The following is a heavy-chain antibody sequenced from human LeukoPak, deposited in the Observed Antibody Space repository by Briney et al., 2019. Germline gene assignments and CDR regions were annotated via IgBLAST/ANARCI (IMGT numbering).Heavy chain of an antibody. Sequence: GGSLEISFQGSGYRFTSYWIGWVRPMPGKGLGGMGIIYPGDSDTRYSPSFQGQVTISADKSISTAYLQWSSLKASDTAMYYCARRGLDQAVAGDFDYWGQGTLVTVSS. CDR1: GYRFTSYW. D-gene: IGHD6-19*01. CDR3: ARRGLDQAVAGDFDY. J-gene: IGHJ4*02. V-gene: IGHV5-51*01. CDR2: IYPGDSDT.